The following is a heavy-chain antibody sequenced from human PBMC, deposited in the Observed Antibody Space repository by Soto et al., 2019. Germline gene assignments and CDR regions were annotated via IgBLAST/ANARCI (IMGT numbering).Heavy chain of an antibody. CDR1: GFTFSSYG. CDR3: AKERDIVVVVTPPAY. D-gene: IGHD2-15*01. CDR2: ISYDGSNK. V-gene: IGHV3-30*18. Sequence: QVQLVESGGGVVQPGRSLRLSCAASGFTFSSYGMHWVRQAPGKGLEWVAVISYDGSNKYYADSVKGRFTISRDNSKNAVYLQMNSLRAEDTAVYYCAKERDIVVVVTPPAYWGQGTLGTVSS. J-gene: IGHJ4*02.